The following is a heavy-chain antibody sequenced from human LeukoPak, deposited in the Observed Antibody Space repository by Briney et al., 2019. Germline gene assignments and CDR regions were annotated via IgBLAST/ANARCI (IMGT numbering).Heavy chain of an antibody. J-gene: IGHJ5*02. CDR1: GYSFTSYW. CDR2: IYPGDSDT. CDR3: ARHGRYYDSSGYYYFP. V-gene: IGHV5-51*01. Sequence: GESLKISCKGSGYSFTSYWTGWVRQMPGKGLEWMGIIYPGDSDTRYSPSFQGQVTISADKSISTAYLQWSSLKASDTAMYYCARHGRYYDSSGYYYFPWGQGTLVTVSS. D-gene: IGHD3-22*01.